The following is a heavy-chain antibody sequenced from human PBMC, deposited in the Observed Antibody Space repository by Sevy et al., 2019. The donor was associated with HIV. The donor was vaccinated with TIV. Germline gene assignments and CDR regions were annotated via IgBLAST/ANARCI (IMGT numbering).Heavy chain of an antibody. CDR1: GFNLRNYG. J-gene: IGHJ5*02. CDR2: IWYDGSNK. D-gene: IGHD3-9*01. Sequence: GGSLRLSCAASGFNLRNYGMHWVRQAPGKGLEWVAVIWYDGSNKYYGDSVKGRFTISRDNSKNTVYLQMNSLRAEDTALYYCARAEGRRYFDPSGWFAPWGQGTLVTVSS. CDR3: ARAEGRRYFDPSGWFAP. V-gene: IGHV3-33*01.